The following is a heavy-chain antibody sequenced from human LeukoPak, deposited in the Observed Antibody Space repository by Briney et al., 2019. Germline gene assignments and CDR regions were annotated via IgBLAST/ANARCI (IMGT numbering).Heavy chain of an antibody. CDR2: MNPNSGNT. CDR1: GYTFTSYD. CDR3: ARSYYDSSGYCDY. D-gene: IGHD3-22*01. J-gene: IGHJ4*02. Sequence: ASVKVSCKASGYTFTSYDINWVRQATGQGLEWMGWMNPNSGNTGYAQKFQGRVTMTRNTSISTAYMELSSLRSEDTAAYYCARSYYDSSGYCDYWGQGTLVTVSS. V-gene: IGHV1-8*01.